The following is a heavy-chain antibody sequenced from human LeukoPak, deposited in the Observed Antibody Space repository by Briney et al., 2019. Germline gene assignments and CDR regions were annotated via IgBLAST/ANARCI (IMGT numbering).Heavy chain of an antibody. Sequence: GGSLRLSCAASGFTFSNYDIHWVRQAPGKGLEWVANINQDGSEKYYVDSVRGRFTISRDNAENSLYLQMNSLRAEDTAVYYCARTWMYSNYFRGQGTLVTVSS. D-gene: IGHD4-11*01. CDR2: INQDGSEK. V-gene: IGHV3-7*03. CDR3: ARTWMYSNYF. J-gene: IGHJ4*02. CDR1: GFTFSNYD.